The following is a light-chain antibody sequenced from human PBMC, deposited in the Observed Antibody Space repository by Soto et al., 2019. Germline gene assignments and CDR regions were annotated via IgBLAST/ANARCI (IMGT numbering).Light chain of an antibody. CDR1: QGIRDD. CDR3: LQHNSYPLT. J-gene: IGKJ4*01. CDR2: AAS. Sequence: DIQMTQSPSSVSASVGDRVTITCRASQGIRDDLAWYQQKPGKAPKRLIYAASSLQSGVPSRFSGSGSGTEFTLTINSLQPEDFATYYCLQHNSYPLTFGGGIKVEIK. V-gene: IGKV1-17*01.